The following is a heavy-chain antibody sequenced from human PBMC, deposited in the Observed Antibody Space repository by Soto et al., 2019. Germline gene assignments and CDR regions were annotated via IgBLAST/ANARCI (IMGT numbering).Heavy chain of an antibody. J-gene: IGHJ5*02. Sequence: PGGSLRLSCAASGFTFSSYGMHWVRQAPGKGLEWVAVIWYDGSSTSYADSVKGRFTISRDNAKNTLYLQMNSLRAEDTAVYYCARPPYSSSWYVDNWFDPWGQGTLVTVSS. CDR1: GFTFSSYG. CDR3: ARPPYSSSWYVDNWFDP. V-gene: IGHV3-33*01. D-gene: IGHD6-13*01. CDR2: IWYDGSST.